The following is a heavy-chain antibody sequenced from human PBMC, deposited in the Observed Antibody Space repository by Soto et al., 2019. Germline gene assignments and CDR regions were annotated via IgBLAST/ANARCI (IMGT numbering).Heavy chain of an antibody. CDR2: ISWNSGSI. J-gene: IGHJ4*02. Sequence: GGSLRLSCAASGFTFDDYAMHWVRQAPGKGLEWVSGISWNSGSIGYADSVKGRFTISRDNAKNSLYLQMNSLRAEDTALYYCAKATTKYYGSGSTCFDHWGQGTLVTVSS. CDR3: AKATTKYYGSGSTCFDH. D-gene: IGHD3-10*01. V-gene: IGHV3-9*01. CDR1: GFTFDDYA.